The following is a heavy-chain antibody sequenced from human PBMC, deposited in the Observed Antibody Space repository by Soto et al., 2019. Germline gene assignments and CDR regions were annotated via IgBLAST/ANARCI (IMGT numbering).Heavy chain of an antibody. D-gene: IGHD5-12*01. J-gene: IGHJ6*03. CDR2: ISGSGGST. CDR1: GFTFSSYA. V-gene: IGHV3-23*01. CDR3: AKDGSFASGYDYWYYYYYMDV. Sequence: GGSLRLSCAASGFTFSSYAMSWVRQAPGKGLEWVSAISGSGGSTYYADSVKGRFTISRDNSKNTLYLQMNSLRAEDTAVYYCAKDGSFASGYDYWYYYYYMDVWGKGTTVTVSS.